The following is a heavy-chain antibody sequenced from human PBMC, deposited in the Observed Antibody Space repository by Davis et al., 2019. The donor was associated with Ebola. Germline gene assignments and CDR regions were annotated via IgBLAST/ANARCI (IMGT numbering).Heavy chain of an antibody. D-gene: IGHD3-16*01. CDR3: ARDLADMADY. V-gene: IGHV1-2*02. CDR1: GYTFTAFY. Sequence: ASVKVSCKASGYTFTAFYIQWVRQAPGQGLEWMGWINPNTGGANYAQRFRGRVTMTSDTSINTVYMELSSLTSDDTALYFCARDLADMADYWGQGTLIAVSS. J-gene: IGHJ4*02. CDR2: INPNTGGA.